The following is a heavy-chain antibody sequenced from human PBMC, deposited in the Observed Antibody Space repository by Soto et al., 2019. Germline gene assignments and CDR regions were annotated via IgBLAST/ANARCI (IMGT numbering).Heavy chain of an antibody. CDR2: IWYDGSEK. CDR1: GFTFRNHG. CDR3: ARWSNNKVVDP. J-gene: IGHJ5*02. D-gene: IGHD1-1*01. V-gene: IGHV3-33*01. Sequence: QVQLVESGGGVVQPGRSLRPSCEGSGFTFRNHGMHWIRQSPGKGLEWLAVIWYDGSEKYYADSVKGRFTISRDNSKNTLYLQMNSLKVEDTAIYYCARWSNNKVVDPWGQGTVVTVS.